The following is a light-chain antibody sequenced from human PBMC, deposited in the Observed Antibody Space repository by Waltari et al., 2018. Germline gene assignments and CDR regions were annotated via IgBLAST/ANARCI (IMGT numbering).Light chain of an antibody. Sequence: QSMLTQTPSVAEAPRPRVTISCSGTSTNIGNTAVNRYQQLPGKAPNLLIYYDDLLPSGVSDRFSGSQSGTSASLAISGLQSEDEADYYCAAWDDSLSGPVFGGGTKLTVL. CDR1: STNIGNTA. CDR2: YDD. CDR3: AAWDDSLSGPV. J-gene: IGLJ3*02. V-gene: IGLV1-36*01.